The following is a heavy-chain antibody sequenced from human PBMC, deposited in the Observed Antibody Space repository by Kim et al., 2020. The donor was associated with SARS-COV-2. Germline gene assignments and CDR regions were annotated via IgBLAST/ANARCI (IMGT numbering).Heavy chain of an antibody. V-gene: IGHV1-3*01. Sequence: YSQKFQGRVTITRDTSASTDYMELSSLRSEDTAVYYCARDKWELSLYFDYWGQGTLVTVSS. D-gene: IGHD3-16*02. J-gene: IGHJ4*02. CDR3: ARDKWELSLYFDY.